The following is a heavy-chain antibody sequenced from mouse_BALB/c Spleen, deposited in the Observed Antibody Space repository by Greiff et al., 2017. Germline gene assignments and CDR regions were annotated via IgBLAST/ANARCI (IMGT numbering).Heavy chain of an antibody. CDR3: ARGNYGNYVDYFDY. J-gene: IGHJ2*01. D-gene: IGHD2-1*01. V-gene: IGHV1S56*01. CDR1: GYTFTSYY. Sequence: QVQLKQSGPELVKPGASVRISCKASGYTFTSYYIHWVKQRPGQGLEWIGWIYPGNVNTKYNEKFKGKATLTADKSSSTAYMQLSSLTSEDSAVYFCARGNYGNYVDYFDYWGQGTTLTVSS. CDR2: IYPGNVNT.